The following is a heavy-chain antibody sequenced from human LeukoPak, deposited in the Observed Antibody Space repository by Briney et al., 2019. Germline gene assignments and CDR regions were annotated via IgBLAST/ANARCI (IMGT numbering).Heavy chain of an antibody. CDR2: IRYDGSNK. CDR3: AKDAYSYGSAGGYFDY. V-gene: IGHV3-30*02. CDR1: GFTFSSYG. D-gene: IGHD5-18*01. Sequence: GGSLRLSCAASGFTFSSYGMHWVRQAPGKGLEWVAFIRYDGSNKYYADSVKGRFTISRDNSKNTLYLQMNSLRAEDTAVYYCAKDAYSYGSAGGYFDYWGQGTLVTVSS. J-gene: IGHJ4*02.